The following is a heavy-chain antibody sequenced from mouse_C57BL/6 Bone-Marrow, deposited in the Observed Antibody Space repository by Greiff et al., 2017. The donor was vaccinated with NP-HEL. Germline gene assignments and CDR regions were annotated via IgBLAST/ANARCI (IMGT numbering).Heavy chain of an antibody. V-gene: IGHV1-69*01. CDR3: ARDDYDGAY. CDR1: GYTFTSYW. D-gene: IGHD2-4*01. Sequence: VQLQQPGAELVMPGASVKLSCKASGYTFTSYWMHWVKQRPGQGLEWIGEIDPSDSYTNYNQKFKGKSTLTVDKSSSTAYMQLSSLTSEDSAVYYCARDDYDGAYWGQGTLVTVSA. J-gene: IGHJ3*01. CDR2: IDPSDSYT.